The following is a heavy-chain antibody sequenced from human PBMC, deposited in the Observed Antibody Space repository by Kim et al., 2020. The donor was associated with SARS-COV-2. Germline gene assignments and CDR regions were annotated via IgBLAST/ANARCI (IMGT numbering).Heavy chain of an antibody. Sequence: DSVDAPYTLPRDNANNSLYLQMNSLRAEDTAVYYCARDKGARRDGYPLDYWGQGTLVTVSS. D-gene: IGHD5-12*01. CDR3: ARDKGARRDGYPLDY. J-gene: IGHJ4*02. V-gene: IGHV3-11*04.